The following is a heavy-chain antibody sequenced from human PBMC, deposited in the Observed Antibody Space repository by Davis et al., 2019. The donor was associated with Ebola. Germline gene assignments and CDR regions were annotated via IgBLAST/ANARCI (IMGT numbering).Heavy chain of an antibody. J-gene: IGHJ3*02. V-gene: IGHV4-59*08. CDR1: GGSISSYY. CDR3: ARLLGSYSAFDI. D-gene: IGHD1-26*01. CDR2: IYYSGST. Sequence: MPSETLSLTCTVSGGSISSYYWSWIRQPPGKGLEWIGYIYYSGSTNYNPSLKSRVTISVDTSKNQFSLKLSSVTAADTAVYYCARLLGSYSAFDIWGQGTMVTVSS.